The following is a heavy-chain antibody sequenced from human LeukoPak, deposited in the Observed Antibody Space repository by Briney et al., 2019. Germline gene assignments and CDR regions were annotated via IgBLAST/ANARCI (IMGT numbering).Heavy chain of an antibody. Sequence: SETLSLTCAVYGGSFSGYYWSWIRQPPGKGLEWIGEINHSGSTNYNPSLKSRVTISVDTSKNQFSLKLSSVTAADTAVYYCAGAVVRAAAGTGWFDPWGQGTLVTVSS. V-gene: IGHV4-34*01. J-gene: IGHJ5*02. CDR3: AGAVVRAAAGTGWFDP. CDR1: GGSFSGYY. CDR2: INHSGST. D-gene: IGHD6-13*01.